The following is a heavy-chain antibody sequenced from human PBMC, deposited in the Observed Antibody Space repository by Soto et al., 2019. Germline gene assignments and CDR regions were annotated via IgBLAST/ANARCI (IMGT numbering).Heavy chain of an antibody. CDR1: GFTFSSYG. V-gene: IGHV3-30*18. J-gene: IGHJ4*02. CDR3: AKSVYNWNDGFFDY. D-gene: IGHD1-1*01. CDR2: ISYDGISK. Sequence: QVQLVESGGGVVQPGRSLRLSCAASGFTFSSYGMHWVRQAPGKGLEWVSVISYDGISKYYADSVKGRFTISRDNSKNTPNLQMNSQRAEDTAVYYCAKSVYNWNDGFFDYWGQGTLVTVSS.